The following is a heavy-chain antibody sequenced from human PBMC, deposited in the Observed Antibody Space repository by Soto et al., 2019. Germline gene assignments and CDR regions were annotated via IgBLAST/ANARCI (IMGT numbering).Heavy chain of an antibody. J-gene: IGHJ4*02. V-gene: IGHV2-5*02. D-gene: IGHD5-12*01. CDR3: VQTHNWLRFDY. CDR2: IYWDGDK. Sequence: QITLKESGPTLLKPTQTLTLTCTFSGFSLSTSGVGVGWIRQPPGKALEWLALIYWDGDKRYSPSLKSRLTSAIXTPKNPVVLTMTNMDPVDTATYYCVQTHNWLRFDYWGQGTLVTVSS. CDR1: GFSLSTSGVG.